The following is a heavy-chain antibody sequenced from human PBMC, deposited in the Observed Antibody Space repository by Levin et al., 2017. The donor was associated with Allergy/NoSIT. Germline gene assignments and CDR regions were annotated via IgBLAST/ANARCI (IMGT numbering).Heavy chain of an antibody. CDR1: GFTFSSYG. D-gene: IGHD6-13*01. Sequence: GESLKISCAASGFTFSSYGMHWVRQAPGKGLEWVAVISYDGSNKYYADSVKGRFTISRDNSKNTLYLQMNSLRAEDTAVYYCAKGYSSYWYFDLWGRGTLVTVSS. CDR3: AKGYSSYWYFDL. V-gene: IGHV3-30*18. J-gene: IGHJ2*01. CDR2: ISYDGSNK.